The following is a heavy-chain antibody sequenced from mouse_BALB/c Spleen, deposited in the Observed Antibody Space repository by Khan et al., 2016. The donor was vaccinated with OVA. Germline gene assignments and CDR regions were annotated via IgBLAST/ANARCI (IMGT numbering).Heavy chain of an antibody. CDR2: INPNNGDS. Sequence: QVQLQQSGAELVKPGTSVKISCKASGYTFTSYYMYWVKQRPGQGLEWIGGINPNNGDSNFNEKFKSKATLTVDKSSSTAYMQLGILTSEDSAVYDCARSGYGNPFAYWGQGTLVTVSA. CDR1: GYTFTSYY. J-gene: IGHJ3*01. CDR3: ARSGYGNPFAY. D-gene: IGHD2-1*01. V-gene: IGHV1S81*02.